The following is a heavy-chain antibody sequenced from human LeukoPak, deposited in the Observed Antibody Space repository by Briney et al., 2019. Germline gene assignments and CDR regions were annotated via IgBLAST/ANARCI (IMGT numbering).Heavy chain of an antibody. CDR1: GYTFTSYG. CDR3: ARDMSPDTWNYGPPNSWFDP. CDR2: INPNSGGT. J-gene: IGHJ5*02. Sequence: GASVKVSCKASGYTFTSYGISWVRQAPGQGLEWMGWINPNSGGTNYAQRFQGRVTMTRDTSVSTAYMELSRLTSDDTAVYYCARDMSPDTWNYGPPNSWFDPWGQGTLVTVSS. V-gene: IGHV1-2*02. D-gene: IGHD1-7*01.